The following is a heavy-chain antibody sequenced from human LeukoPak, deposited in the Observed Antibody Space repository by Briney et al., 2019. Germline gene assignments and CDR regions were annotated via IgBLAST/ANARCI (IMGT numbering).Heavy chain of an antibody. J-gene: IGHJ4*02. V-gene: IGHV1-2*02. Sequence: ASVKVSCKASGYTFTGYYMHWVRQAPGQGLEWMGWINPNSGGTNYAQKFQGRVTMTRDTSISTAYIELSRLRSDDTAVYYCARGKSTGGWYAKYFDYWGQGTLVTVSS. CDR1: GYTFTGYY. CDR3: ARGKSTGGWYAKYFDY. D-gene: IGHD6-19*01. CDR2: INPNSGGT.